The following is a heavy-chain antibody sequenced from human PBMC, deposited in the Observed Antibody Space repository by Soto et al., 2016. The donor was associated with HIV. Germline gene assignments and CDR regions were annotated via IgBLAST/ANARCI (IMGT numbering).Heavy chain of an antibody. Sequence: QVQLQESGPGLVKPSETLSLTCSVSGGSVRGYYWSWIRQSPEKGLEWIGFISDSGSTNYNPSLKSRLTISIDTSKNQFSLKLTSVTAADTGVYYCARGVYTMLSGYYFDQWGQGTLVTVSS. CDR2: ISDSGST. V-gene: IGHV4-59*02. J-gene: IGHJ4*02. CDR1: GGSVRGYY. D-gene: IGHD3-16*01. CDR3: ARGVYTMLSGYYFDQ.